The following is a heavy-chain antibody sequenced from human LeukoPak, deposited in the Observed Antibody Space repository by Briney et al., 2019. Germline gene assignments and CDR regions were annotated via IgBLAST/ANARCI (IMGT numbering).Heavy chain of an antibody. CDR1: GFTFDDYA. CDR3: AKDDFDY. J-gene: IGHJ4*02. CDR2: ISWNSGSI. V-gene: IGHV3-9*01. Sequence: PGGSLRLSCAASGFTFDDYAMHWVRQAPGKGLEWVSGISWNSGSIGHADSVKGRFTISRDNAKNSLYLQMNSLRAEDTALYYCAKDDFDYWGQGTLVTVSS.